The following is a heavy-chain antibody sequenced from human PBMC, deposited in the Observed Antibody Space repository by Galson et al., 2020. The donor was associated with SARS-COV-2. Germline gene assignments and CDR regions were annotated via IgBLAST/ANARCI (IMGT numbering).Heavy chain of an antibody. CDR2: ISGSGGST. CDR1: GFTFSSSA. CDR3: AKKFVDSTSWGAFDI. V-gene: IGHV3-23*01. Sequence: GDSLKISCSASGFTFSSSAMSWVRQAPGKGLEWVSGISGSGGSTWYAESVKGRFIISRDNSKNTLHLQMNSLRAGDTAIYYCAKKFVDSTSWGAFDIWGQGTMVTVSS. D-gene: IGHD6-13*01. J-gene: IGHJ3*02.